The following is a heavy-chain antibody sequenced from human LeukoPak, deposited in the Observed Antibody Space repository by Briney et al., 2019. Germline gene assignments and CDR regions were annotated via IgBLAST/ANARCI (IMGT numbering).Heavy chain of an antibody. D-gene: IGHD6-19*01. CDR3: AIGYSSGWYYYYYGMDV. CDR1: GFTFSSYA. V-gene: IGHV3-30*03. Sequence: GGSLRLSCAASGFTFSSYAMSWVRQAPGKGLEWVAVISYDGSNKYYADSVKGRFTISRDNSKNTLYLQMNSLRAEDTAVYYCAIGYSSGWYYYYYGMDVWGQGTTVTVSS. J-gene: IGHJ6*02. CDR2: ISYDGSNK.